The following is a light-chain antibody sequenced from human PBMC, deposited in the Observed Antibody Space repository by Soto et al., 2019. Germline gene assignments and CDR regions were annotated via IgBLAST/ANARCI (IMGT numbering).Light chain of an antibody. CDR2: AAS. J-gene: IGKJ1*01. CDR1: QSISSY. CDR3: LQDYGDSWT. Sequence: DIQMTQAPSSLSASVGDRDTITCRASQSISSYLNWYQQKPGKAPKLLIYAASSLQSGVPSRFSGSGSGTEFTLTISSLQPEDFASYYCLQDYGDSWTFGQGTKV. V-gene: IGKV1-39*01.